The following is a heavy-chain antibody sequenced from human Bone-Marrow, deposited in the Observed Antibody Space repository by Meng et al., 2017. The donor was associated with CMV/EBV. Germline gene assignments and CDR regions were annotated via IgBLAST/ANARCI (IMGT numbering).Heavy chain of an antibody. D-gene: IGHD6-13*01. CDR1: GYTFTGYY. V-gene: IGHV1-2*02. J-gene: IGHJ4*02. CDR3: ARTIAAAGEADY. Sequence: ASVKVSCKASGYTFTGYYMHWVRQAPGQGLEWMGWINPNSGGTNYAQKFQGRVTMTRDTSISTAYMELSRLRSDDTAVYYCARTIAAAGEADYWGQGTLVTGSS. CDR2: INPNSGGT.